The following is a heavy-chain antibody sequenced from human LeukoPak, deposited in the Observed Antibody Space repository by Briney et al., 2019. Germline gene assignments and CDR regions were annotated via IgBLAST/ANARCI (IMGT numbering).Heavy chain of an antibody. CDR1: GFTFSSYG. J-gene: IGHJ6*03. CDR3: ARDEYYYYYYMDV. Sequence: GGSLRLSCAASGFTFSSYGMHWVRQAPGKGLEWVAVIWYDGSSKYYADSVKGRFTISRDNSKNTLYLQMNSLRAEDTAVYYCARDEYYYYYYMDVWGKGTTVTVSS. CDR2: IWYDGSSK. V-gene: IGHV3-33*01.